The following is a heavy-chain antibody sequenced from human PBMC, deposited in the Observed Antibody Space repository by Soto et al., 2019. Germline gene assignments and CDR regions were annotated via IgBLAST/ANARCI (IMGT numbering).Heavy chain of an antibody. CDR2: ISQSGNT. CDR3: ARAPKVSGSSQTRPDF. CDR1: SGSFSVYY. V-gene: IGHV4-34*01. D-gene: IGHD6-6*01. Sequence: SETLSLTCSIYSGSFSVYYWSWIRHPPGKGLEWIGEISQSGNTNYSPSLKSRVSISIDTSKKQFSLNLASVSAADTAVYYCARAPKVSGSSQTRPDFWGQGTLVTVSS. J-gene: IGHJ4*02.